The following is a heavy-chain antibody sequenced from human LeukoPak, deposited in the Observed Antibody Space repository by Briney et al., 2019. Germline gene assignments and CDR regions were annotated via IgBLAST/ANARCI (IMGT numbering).Heavy chain of an antibody. CDR3: ARDRNYYDSSGYYRELTNWFDP. CDR1: GFTVSSNF. CDR2: INSDGSST. Sequence: GGSLRLSCAASGFTVSSNFMNWLRQAPGKGLVWVSRINSDGSSTSYADSVKGRFTISRDNAKNTLYLQMNSLRAEDTAVYYCARDRNYYDSSGYYRELTNWFDPWGQGTLVTVSS. D-gene: IGHD3-22*01. V-gene: IGHV3-74*01. J-gene: IGHJ5*02.